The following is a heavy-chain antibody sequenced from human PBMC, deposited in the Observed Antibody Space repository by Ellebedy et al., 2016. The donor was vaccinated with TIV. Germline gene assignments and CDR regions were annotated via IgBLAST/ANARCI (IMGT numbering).Heavy chain of an antibody. CDR2: IRQDGTK. CDR3: ARDGAYGDYAPGQYGMDV. D-gene: IGHD4-17*01. V-gene: IGHV3-7*03. Sequence: GESLKISCVVSGFSFSSYWMSWVRQAPGKGLEWVANIRQDGTKNFVDSVKGRFTISRDNAHNSLYLQMNSLRVEDTAVYYCARDGAYGDYAPGQYGMDVWGQGTTVIVS. J-gene: IGHJ6*02. CDR1: GFSFSSYW.